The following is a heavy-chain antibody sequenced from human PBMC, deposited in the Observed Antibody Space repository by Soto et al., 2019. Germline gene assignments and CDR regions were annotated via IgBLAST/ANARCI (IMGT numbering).Heavy chain of an antibody. V-gene: IGHV3-7*01. J-gene: IGHJ4*02. CDR3: AIMGYCTDVSCYGLSVDFEY. CDR1: GFPFSTYC. Sequence: ELQVVESGGGLVHPGGSLRLSCAASGFPFSTYCMSWVRQAPGKGLEWVANINQGGIEKYYVDSVKGRFTISRDDGKNLLYLQMNSLRAEDTAVYSCAIMGYCTDVSCYGLSVDFEYWGRGTLVTVSS. CDR2: INQGGIEK. D-gene: IGHD2-15*01.